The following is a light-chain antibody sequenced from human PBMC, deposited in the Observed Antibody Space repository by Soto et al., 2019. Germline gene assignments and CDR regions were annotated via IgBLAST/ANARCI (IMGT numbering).Light chain of an antibody. V-gene: IGLV2-23*01. CDR3: CSYAGSSDVV. CDR1: SSDVGSYNL. J-gene: IGLJ2*01. Sequence: QSVLTQPASVSGSPGQSITISCTGNSSDVGSYNLVSWYQQHPGKAPKLMIYEGSKRPSGVSNRFSGSKSGNTASLTISGLQAEDEADYYCCSYAGSSDVVFGGGTKVTVL. CDR2: EGS.